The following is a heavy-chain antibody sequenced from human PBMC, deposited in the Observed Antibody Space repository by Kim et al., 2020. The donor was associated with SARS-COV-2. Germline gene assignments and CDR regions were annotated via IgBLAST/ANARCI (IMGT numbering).Heavy chain of an antibody. Sequence: GGSLRLSCGVYGFNFRSYWMSWVRQAPGKGLEWVANIKEDGSVKQNVDSVKGRFTISRDNARNSLYLNMNSLRVDDTAVYYCARDGLLAYTSRWDYWGPGSLVSVSS. CDR2: IKEDGSVK. D-gene: IGHD2-2*01. V-gene: IGHV3-7*03. CDR1: GFNFRSYW. CDR3: ARDGLLAYTSRWDY. J-gene: IGHJ4*02.